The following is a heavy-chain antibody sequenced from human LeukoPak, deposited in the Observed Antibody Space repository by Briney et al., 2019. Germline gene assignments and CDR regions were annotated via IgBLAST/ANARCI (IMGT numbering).Heavy chain of an antibody. CDR1: GFTFSSYS. D-gene: IGHD2-2*01. J-gene: IGHJ3*02. V-gene: IGHV3-21*01. CDR2: ISSGSSYI. CDR3: ARDLSDIVVVPAAGDDAFDI. Sequence: GGSLRLSCAASGFTFSSYSMNWVRQAPGKGLEWVSSISSGSSYIYYADSVKGRFTISRDNAKNSLYLQMNSLRAEDTAVYYCARDLSDIVVVPAAGDDAFDIWGQGTMVTVSS.